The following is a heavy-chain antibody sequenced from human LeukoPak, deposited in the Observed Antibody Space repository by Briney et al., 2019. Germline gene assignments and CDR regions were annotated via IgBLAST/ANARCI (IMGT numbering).Heavy chain of an antibody. CDR3: ATTITDIVVVPAAMGAFDI. D-gene: IGHD2-2*01. V-gene: IGHV1-69*05. CDR2: IIPIFGTA. J-gene: IGHJ3*02. Sequence: ASVKVSCKASGGTFSSYAISWVRQARGQGLEWMGWIIPIFGTANYAQKFQGRVTITTDESTSTAYMELSSLRSEDTAVYYCATTITDIVVVPAAMGAFDIWGQGTLVTVSS. CDR1: GGTFSSYA.